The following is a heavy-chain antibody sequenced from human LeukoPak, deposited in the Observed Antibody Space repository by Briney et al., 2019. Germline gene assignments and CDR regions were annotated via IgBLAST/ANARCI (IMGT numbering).Heavy chain of an antibody. V-gene: IGHV3-9*01. CDR1: GLTFDDYA. CDR3: AQEYDFWSGYYRN. CDR2: INWNGGST. Sequence: PGRSLRLSCAASGLTFDDYAMHWVRQAPGKGLEWVSGINWNGGSTGYADSVKGRFTISRDNAKNSLYLQMNSLRAEDTAEYYCAQEYDFWSGYYRNWGQGALVTVSS. D-gene: IGHD3-3*01. J-gene: IGHJ4*02.